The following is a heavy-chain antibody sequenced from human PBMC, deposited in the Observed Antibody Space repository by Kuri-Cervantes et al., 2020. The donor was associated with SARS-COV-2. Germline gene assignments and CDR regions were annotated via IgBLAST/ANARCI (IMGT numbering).Heavy chain of an antibody. Sequence: SQALSLTSAVSGFAFSSYAMNWVRQPPGTGLEWIATIFYIGSIYYNPSLRCRVTISVDTSNNHFSLKLTSMTPADTAVYYCAILYLGPAVTGGFDIWGQGTMVTVSS. D-gene: IGHD4-17*01. CDR2: IFYIGSI. CDR1: GFAFSSYA. J-gene: IGHJ3*02. CDR3: AILYLGPAVTGGFDI. V-gene: IGHV4-59*05.